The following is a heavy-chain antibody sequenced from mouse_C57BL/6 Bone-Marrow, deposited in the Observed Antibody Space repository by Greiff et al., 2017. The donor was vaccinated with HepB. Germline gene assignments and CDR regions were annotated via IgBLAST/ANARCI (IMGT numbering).Heavy chain of an antibody. CDR2: IYPGSGST. V-gene: IGHV1-55*01. CDR1: GYTFTSYW. Sequence: QVQLQQPGAELVKPGASVKMSCKASGYTFTSYWITWVKQRPGQGLEWIGDIYPGSGSTNYNEKFKSKATLTVDTSSSTAYMQLSSLTSEDSAVYYCAPHYYGSSYSAYWGQGTLVTVSA. J-gene: IGHJ3*01. D-gene: IGHD1-1*01. CDR3: APHYYGSSYSAY.